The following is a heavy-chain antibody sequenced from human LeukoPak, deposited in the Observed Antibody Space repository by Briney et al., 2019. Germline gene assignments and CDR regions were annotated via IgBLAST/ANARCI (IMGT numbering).Heavy chain of an antibody. Sequence: GASVKVSCKASGGTFSSYAISWVRQAPGQGLEWMGGIIPIFGTANYAQKFQGRVTITADESTSTAYMELSSLRSEDTAVYYCARWENWGPRTGTFDYWGQGTLVTVSS. J-gene: IGHJ4*02. CDR2: IIPIFGTA. D-gene: IGHD1-26*01. V-gene: IGHV1-69*13. CDR3: ARWENWGPRTGTFDY. CDR1: GGTFSSYA.